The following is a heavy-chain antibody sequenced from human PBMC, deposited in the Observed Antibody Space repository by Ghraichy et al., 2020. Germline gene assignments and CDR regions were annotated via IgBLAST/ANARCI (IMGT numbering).Heavy chain of an antibody. J-gene: IGHJ6*02. CDR1: GDSIISSSYY. D-gene: IGHD2-15*01. Sequence: SETLSLTSSVSGDSIISSSYYWDWIRQPPGKGLEWIGSIYYSGTTYYSPPLKTRVTVSIDTSKNQFSLRLKSVTATDTAVYYCARRAGGYQYFYGLDVWGQGTTVIVSS. CDR2: IYYSGTT. V-gene: IGHV4-39*01. CDR3: ARRAGGYQYFYGLDV.